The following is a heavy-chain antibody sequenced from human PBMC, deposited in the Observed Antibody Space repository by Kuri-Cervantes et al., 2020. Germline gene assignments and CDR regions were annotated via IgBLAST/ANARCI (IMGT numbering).Heavy chain of an antibody. D-gene: IGHD3-10*01. Sequence: SETLSLTCTVSGYSINSGYFWGWIRQPPGKGLEWIGSINHSGTTYYNPSLRSRVTISVDTSKNQFSLKLSSVTAADTAVYYCARGGDMTPDIWGQGTMVTVSS. CDR2: INHSGTT. V-gene: IGHV4-38-2*02. CDR1: GYSINSGYF. J-gene: IGHJ3*02. CDR3: ARGGDMTPDI.